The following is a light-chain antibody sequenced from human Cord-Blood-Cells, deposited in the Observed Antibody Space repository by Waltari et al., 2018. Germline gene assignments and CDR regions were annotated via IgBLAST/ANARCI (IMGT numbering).Light chain of an antibody. J-gene: IGKJ1*01. CDR1: QSVLYSSNNKNY. CDR2: WAS. V-gene: IGKV4-1*01. CDR3: QQYYSTPHT. Sequence: DIVMTQSPDSLAVSLGGRATINCKSSQSVLYSSNNKNYLAWYQQKPGQPPKLLIYWASTRESGVPDRFSGSGSGTDFTLTISSLQAEDVAVYYCQQYYSTPHTFGQGTKVEI.